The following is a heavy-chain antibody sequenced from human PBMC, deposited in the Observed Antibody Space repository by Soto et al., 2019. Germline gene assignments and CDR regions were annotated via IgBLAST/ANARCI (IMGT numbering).Heavy chain of an antibody. J-gene: IGHJ4*02. CDR1: GYAFASYG. Sequence: ASVKVSCKASGYAFASYGINWVRQAPGQGLEWMGWISPHNGNTNYEQHLQGRVTMTTDTSTSTAFMDLRSLRSDDTAVYYCVSSLEYTSGWEFDFWGQGTLVTVSS. V-gene: IGHV1-18*01. CDR2: ISPHNGNT. D-gene: IGHD6-19*01. CDR3: VSSLEYTSGWEFDF.